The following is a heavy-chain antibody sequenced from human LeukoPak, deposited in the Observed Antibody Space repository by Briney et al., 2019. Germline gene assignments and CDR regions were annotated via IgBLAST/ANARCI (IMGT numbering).Heavy chain of an antibody. CDR1: GFTFSSYW. CDR3: AKGYWNPDS. V-gene: IGHV3-23*01. D-gene: IGHD1-1*01. CDR2: INSGGGST. J-gene: IGHJ5*01. Sequence: GGSLRLSCAASGFTFSSYWMSWVRQAPGKGLEWVSGINSGGGSTYCADSVKGRFTISRDNSKNTVYLQMNSLRVEDTAVYYCAKGYWNPDSWGQGTLVTVSS.